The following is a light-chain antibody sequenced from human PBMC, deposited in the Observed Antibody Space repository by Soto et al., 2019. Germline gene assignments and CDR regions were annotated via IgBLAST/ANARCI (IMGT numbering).Light chain of an antibody. J-gene: IGLJ3*02. CDR1: SSNIGAGYD. CDR2: GNN. V-gene: IGLV1-40*01. Sequence: QSVLTQPPSVSGVPGQRVTISCTGSSSNIGAGYDVHWYQQLPGTAPKLLIYGNNNRPSGVPDRFSGAKSDTSASLAITGLQAEDAADYYCQSYDNSLSSRVFGGGTKVTVL. CDR3: QSYDNSLSSRV.